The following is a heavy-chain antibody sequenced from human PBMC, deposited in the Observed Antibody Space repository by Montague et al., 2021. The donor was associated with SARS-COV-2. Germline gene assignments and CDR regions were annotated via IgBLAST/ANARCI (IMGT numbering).Heavy chain of an antibody. Sequence: TLSLTCTVSGGSISSGSYYWSWIRQPAGKGLEWIGRISISGSTNYNPSLKSRVTISVDTSKNQFSLKLSSVTAADTAVYYCERDIAVADLFDYWGQGTLVTVSS. D-gene: IGHD6-19*01. V-gene: IGHV4-61*02. CDR1: GGSISSGSYY. J-gene: IGHJ4*02. CDR3: ERDIAVADLFDY. CDR2: ISISGST.